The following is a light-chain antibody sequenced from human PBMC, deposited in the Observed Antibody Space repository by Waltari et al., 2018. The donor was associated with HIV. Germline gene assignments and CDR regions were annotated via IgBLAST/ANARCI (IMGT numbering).Light chain of an antibody. Sequence: DIQMTQSPSSLSASVGDRVSITCQASQDISNYLNWHQQKPGKAPKLLIYDASNLETGVPSMFSGSGSGTDFTLTSSNLQPEDIATYYCQHYDKLPLTFGGGTKVEIK. CDR1: QDISNY. J-gene: IGKJ4*01. CDR3: QHYDKLPLT. CDR2: DAS. V-gene: IGKV1-33*01.